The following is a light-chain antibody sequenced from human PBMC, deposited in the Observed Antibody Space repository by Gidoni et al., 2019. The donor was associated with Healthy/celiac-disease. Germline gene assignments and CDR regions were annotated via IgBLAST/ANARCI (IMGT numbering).Light chain of an antibody. CDR2: GAS. J-gene: IGKJ2*01. CDR1: QSVSSSY. CDR3: QRYGGSPYT. Sequence: IVLTHSPGTLSLSPGERATLSCRASQSVSSSYLAWYQQKPGRAPRLLIYGASSRATGIPDRFSGSGSGTDFTLTISRLEPEDFAVYYCQRYGGSPYTFGQETKLEIK. V-gene: IGKV3-20*01.